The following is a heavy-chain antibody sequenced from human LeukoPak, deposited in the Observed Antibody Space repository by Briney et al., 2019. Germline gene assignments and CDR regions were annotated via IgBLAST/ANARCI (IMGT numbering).Heavy chain of an antibody. CDR3: ARGQPYGDYNWFDL. CDR1: GYTFTGYF. Sequence: ASVKVSCKASGYTFTGYFMHWVPQAPGQGLEGMGRLNSNTCGTPYAQNLQRRVTMTRDTSITTAHMEMSRLKSDDTAVYYCARGQPYGDYNWFDLWGQGALVTVSS. CDR2: LNSNTCGT. J-gene: IGHJ5*02. V-gene: IGHV1-2*06. D-gene: IGHD4-17*01.